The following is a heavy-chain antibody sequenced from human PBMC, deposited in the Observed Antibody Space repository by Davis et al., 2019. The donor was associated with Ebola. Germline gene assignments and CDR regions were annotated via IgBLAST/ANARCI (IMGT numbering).Heavy chain of an antibody. Sequence: GESLKISCAASGFTFSSYGMNWVRQAPGKGLEWVSYIGTRGDPTVYADSVKGRFTVSRDDANNSLSLLMNSLRDEDTAIYYCVRDYLFALDIWGQGTMVTVSS. V-gene: IGHV3-48*02. CDR1: GFTFSSYG. J-gene: IGHJ3*02. CDR2: IGTRGDPT. CDR3: VRDYLFALDI.